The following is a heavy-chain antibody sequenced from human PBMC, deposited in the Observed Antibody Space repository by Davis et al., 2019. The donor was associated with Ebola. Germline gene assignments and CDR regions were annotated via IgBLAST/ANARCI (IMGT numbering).Heavy chain of an antibody. CDR2: IYPDDSDT. Sequence: GESLKISCKGSGYRFTSYWIGWVRQMPGKGLEWMGIIYPDDSDTRYSPAFEGQVTISVDRSTNTAYLQWSSLKASDIAMYYCARQESLYGSSDYWGQGTLVTVSS. CDR1: GYRFTSYW. V-gene: IGHV5-51*01. CDR3: ARQESLYGSSDY. J-gene: IGHJ4*02. D-gene: IGHD2/OR15-2a*01.